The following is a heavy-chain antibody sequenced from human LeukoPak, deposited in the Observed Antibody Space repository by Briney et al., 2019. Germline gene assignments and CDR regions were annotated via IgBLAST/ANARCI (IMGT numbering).Heavy chain of an antibody. J-gene: IGHJ3*02. Sequence: SETLSLTCTVSGGSISSYYWSWIRQPPGKGLEWIGYTYYSGSTNYNPSLKSRVTISVDTSKNQFSLKLSSVTAADTAVYYCARDLGGVTIFAPRSPRAFDIWGQGTMVTVSS. CDR3: ARDLGGVTIFAPRSPRAFDI. CDR1: GGSISSYY. D-gene: IGHD3-16*01. V-gene: IGHV4-59*01. CDR2: TYYSGST.